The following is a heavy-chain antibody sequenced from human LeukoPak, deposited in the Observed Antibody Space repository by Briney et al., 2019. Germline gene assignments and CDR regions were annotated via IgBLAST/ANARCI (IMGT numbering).Heavy chain of an antibody. D-gene: IGHD5-18*01. J-gene: IGHJ4*02. CDR1: GDSISSGGNY. Sequence: PSQTLSLTCTVSGDSISSGGNYWSWIRQPPGKGLEWIGYIYHSGSTYYNPSLKSRVIISVDTSKNQFSLKLKSVTAADTAVYYCARWGGFYSHWGQGTPVTVSS. CDR3: ARWGGFYSH. V-gene: IGHV4-30-4*01. CDR2: IYHSGST.